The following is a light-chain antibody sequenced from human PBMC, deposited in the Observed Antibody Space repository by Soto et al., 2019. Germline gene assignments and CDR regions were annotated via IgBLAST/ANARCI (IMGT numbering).Light chain of an antibody. V-gene: IGLV1-40*01. CDR3: QSYDSSLSVV. J-gene: IGLJ2*01. Sequence: QSVLTQPTSVSGAPGQRVTISCTGSSSNIGAGYDVHWYQQLPGTAPKLLIYGNCNRPSGVPDRFSGSKSGTSASLAITGLQAEDEADYYCQSYDSSLSVVFGGGTKVTVL. CDR1: SSNIGAGYD. CDR2: GNC.